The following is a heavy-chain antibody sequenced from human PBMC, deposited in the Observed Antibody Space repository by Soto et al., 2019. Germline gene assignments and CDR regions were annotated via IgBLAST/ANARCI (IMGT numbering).Heavy chain of an antibody. V-gene: IGHV1-18*01. CDR2: ISAYNGNT. D-gene: IGHD2-15*01. CDR1: GYTFTSYG. Sequence: GASVKVSCKASGYTFTSYGISWVRQAPGQGLEWMGWISAYNGNTNYAQKLQGRVTMTTDTSTSTAYMELRSLRSDDTAVYYCARGSYLVVVAATTDLDYWGQGTLVTVSS. CDR3: ARGSYLVVVAATTDLDY. J-gene: IGHJ4*02.